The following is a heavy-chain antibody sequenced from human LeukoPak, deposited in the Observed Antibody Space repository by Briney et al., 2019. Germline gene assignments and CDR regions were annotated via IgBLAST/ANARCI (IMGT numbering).Heavy chain of an antibody. Sequence: SETLSLTCSVSGGSISGYYWSWIRQPPGKTLEWIGYIYSSGSTNYNPSLHSRVTMSVDTSKKQCSLKLSSVTAADTAMYYCARFTFKTRPLDVWGKGTTVTVSS. V-gene: IGHV4-4*09. CDR1: GGSISGYY. J-gene: IGHJ6*04. D-gene: IGHD6-6*01. CDR2: IYSSGST. CDR3: ARFTFKTRPLDV.